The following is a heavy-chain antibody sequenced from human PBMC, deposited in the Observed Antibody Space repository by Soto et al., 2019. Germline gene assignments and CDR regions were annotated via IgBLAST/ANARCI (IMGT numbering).Heavy chain of an antibody. J-gene: IGHJ1*01. CDR3: ARDRCTNGVCYAPTDD. Sequence: GGSLRLSCATSGFIFSTYAMHWVRQAPGKGLEYVSAISSNGRSTYYANSVKGRFTISRDNSKNTLYLQMDSLRAEDMAVYYCARDRCTNGVCYAPTDDWGQGTLVTVSS. CDR1: GFIFSTYA. CDR2: ISSNGRST. V-gene: IGHV3-64*01. D-gene: IGHD2-8*01.